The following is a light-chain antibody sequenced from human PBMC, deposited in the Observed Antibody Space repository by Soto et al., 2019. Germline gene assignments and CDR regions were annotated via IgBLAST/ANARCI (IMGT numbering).Light chain of an antibody. J-gene: IGKJ1*01. CDR1: RDVGSD. CDR2: AAS. Sequence: QMTQSPSSLSASVGEKIIITCRASRDVGSDVSWYQQKPGQAPKLLIYAASNLYTGVPSRFSGSRSGTEFTLTISSLQPEDFASYYRLQDHGDSWTLGQGTKVDIK. V-gene: IGKV1-6*01. CDR3: LQDHGDSWT.